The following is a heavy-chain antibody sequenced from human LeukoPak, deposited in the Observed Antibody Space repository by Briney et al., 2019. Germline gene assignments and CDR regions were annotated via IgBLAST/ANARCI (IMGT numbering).Heavy chain of an antibody. J-gene: IGHJ5*02. Sequence: ASVKVSCKASGYTFTSYDINWVRQATGQGLEWMGWMSPNSDNTGYAQKFQGRVTFTRDTSISTAYMELRSLTSEDTAVYYCARDYGGSSGWFDPWGQGTLVAVSS. D-gene: IGHD4-23*01. CDR1: GYTFTSYD. V-gene: IGHV1-8*01. CDR3: ARDYGGSSGWFDP. CDR2: MSPNSDNT.